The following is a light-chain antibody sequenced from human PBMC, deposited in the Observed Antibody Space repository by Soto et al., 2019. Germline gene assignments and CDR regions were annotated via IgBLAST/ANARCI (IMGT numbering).Light chain of an antibody. CDR3: QQYNNWPPFLWM. V-gene: IGKV3-20*01. J-gene: IGKJ1*01. CDR1: QSVSSYY. CDR2: AAS. Sequence: EIVLTQSPGTLSLSPGERATLSCRASQSVSSYYLAWYQQKPGQAPRLLIYAASSRATGIPDRFSGGGSGTDFTLTISRLEPEDFAVYYCQQYNNWPPFLWMFGQGTKVEI.